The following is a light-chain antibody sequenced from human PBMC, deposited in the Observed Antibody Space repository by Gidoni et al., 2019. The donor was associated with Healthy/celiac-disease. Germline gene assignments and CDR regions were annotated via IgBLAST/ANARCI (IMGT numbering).Light chain of an antibody. CDR1: QRISSY. CDR3: RQLNSYPYT. V-gene: IGKV1-9*01. CDR2: AAS. Sequence: DIQFTQSPSFLSASVVDRVTITCRARQRISSYLAGYQQKPGKAPKRLIYAASTLQSGVPSTCSSSGSGTEFTLTISSLQPEDFATYYCRQLNSYPYTFGQGTKLEIK. J-gene: IGKJ2*01.